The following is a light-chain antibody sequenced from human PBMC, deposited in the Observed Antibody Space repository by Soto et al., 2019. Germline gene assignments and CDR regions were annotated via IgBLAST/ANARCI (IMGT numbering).Light chain of an antibody. CDR1: QSVSSSH. CDR2: GAS. CDR3: QQYGMLYA. V-gene: IGKV3-20*01. Sequence: EIVVTQSPGTLSLSPGERATLSCRASQSVSSSHLAWYQQKPGQAPRLLIYGASSRAAGVPDRFSGSGSGTDFTLTISRLETDDFAVYYCQQYGMLYAFGQGTKLEIK. J-gene: IGKJ2*01.